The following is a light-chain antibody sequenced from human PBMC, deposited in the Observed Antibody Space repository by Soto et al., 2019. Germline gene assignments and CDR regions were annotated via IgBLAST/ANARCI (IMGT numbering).Light chain of an antibody. Sequence: DIQMTQSPSTLSASVGDRVTITCRASQSISSWLAWYQQKPGKAPKLLIYDDSSLESGVPSRFSGSGSGTEFTLTISSLQPYYLATYYCQQYNSYPTFGQGTRLEIK. V-gene: IGKV1-5*01. CDR2: DDS. CDR1: QSISSW. J-gene: IGKJ5*01. CDR3: QQYNSYPT.